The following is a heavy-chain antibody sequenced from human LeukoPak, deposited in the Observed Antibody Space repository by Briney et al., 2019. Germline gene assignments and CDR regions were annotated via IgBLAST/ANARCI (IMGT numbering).Heavy chain of an antibody. J-gene: IGHJ6*02. CDR3: ASDCSSTSCYTSGRGYYYGMDV. V-gene: IGHV4-34*01. D-gene: IGHD2-2*02. CDR2: INHSGST. Sequence: GSLRLSCAASGFTFSSYSMNWVRQAPGKGLEWIGEINHSGSTNYNPSLKSRVTISVDTSKNQLSLKLSSVTAADTAVYYCASDCSSTSCYTSGRGYYYGMDVWGQRTTVTVSS. CDR1: GFTFSSYS.